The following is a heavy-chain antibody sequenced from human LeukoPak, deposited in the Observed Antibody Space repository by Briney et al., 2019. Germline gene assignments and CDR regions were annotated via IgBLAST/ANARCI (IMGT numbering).Heavy chain of an antibody. CDR3: ARGSYDSSGYYALYYFDY. CDR1: GGTFSSYA. Sequence: SVKVSCKASGGTFSSYAISWVRQAPGQGLEWMGGIIPIFGTANYAQKFQGRVTITADESTSTAYMELSSLRSEDTAVYYCARGSYDSSGYYALYYFDYWGQGTLVTVSS. V-gene: IGHV1-69*13. D-gene: IGHD3-22*01. J-gene: IGHJ4*02. CDR2: IIPIFGTA.